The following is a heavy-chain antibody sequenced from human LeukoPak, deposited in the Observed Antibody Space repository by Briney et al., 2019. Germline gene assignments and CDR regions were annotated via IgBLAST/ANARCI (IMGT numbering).Heavy chain of an antibody. CDR3: ARGPIQLWPIDY. V-gene: IGHV4-34*01. D-gene: IGHD5-18*01. CDR2: INHSGST. CDR1: GGSFSGYY. Sequence: PSETLSLTCAVYGGSFSGYYRSWIRQPPGKGLEWIGEINHSGSTNYNPSLKSRVSISVDTSKNQFSLKLSSVPAADTAVYYCARGPIQLWPIDYWGQGTLVTVSS. J-gene: IGHJ4*02.